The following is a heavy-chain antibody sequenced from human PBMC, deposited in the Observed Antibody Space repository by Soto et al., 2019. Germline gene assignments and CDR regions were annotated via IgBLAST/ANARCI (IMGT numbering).Heavy chain of an antibody. Sequence: GASVKVSCKASGYTFTSYGISWVRQAPGQGLEWMGWISAYNGNTNYAQKLQGRVTMTTDTSTSTAYMELRSLRSDDTAVYYCARESGGWLSPPGSFDYWGQGTLVTVSS. CDR3: ARESGGWLSPPGSFDY. D-gene: IGHD6-19*01. CDR1: GYTFTSYG. J-gene: IGHJ4*02. V-gene: IGHV1-18*04. CDR2: ISAYNGNT.